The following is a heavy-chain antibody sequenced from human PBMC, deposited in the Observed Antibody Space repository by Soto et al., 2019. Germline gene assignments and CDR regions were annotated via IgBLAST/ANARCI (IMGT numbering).Heavy chain of an antibody. J-gene: IGHJ4*02. V-gene: IGHV1-58*01. CDR3: AADATACHQMVPSDY. D-gene: IGHD2-8*01. CDR2: IAVGSGYT. CDR1: GFTFTSSA. Sequence: QMQLEQSGPELKKPGTSVKVSCKASGFTFTSSAFQWVRQARGQRLEWIGWIAVGSGYTNYAQRFQDRVTLTRDMSTPSTYMERSRLTSEDTASYDCAADATACHQMVPSDYWGQGTMVTVSS.